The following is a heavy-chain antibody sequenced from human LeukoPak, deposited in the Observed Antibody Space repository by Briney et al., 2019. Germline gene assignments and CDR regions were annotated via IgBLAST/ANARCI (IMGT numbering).Heavy chain of an antibody. CDR3: ARDPSFWGYSDY. J-gene: IGHJ4*02. Sequence: GGSLRLSCAASGFTVSSYGMHWVRQAPGKGLEWVAFIRYDGSNKYYADSVKGRFTISRDNSKNTLYLQMNSLRAEDTAVYYCARDPSFWGYSDYWGQGTLVTVSS. V-gene: IGHV3-30*02. CDR1: GFTVSSYG. CDR2: IRYDGSNK. D-gene: IGHD3-22*01.